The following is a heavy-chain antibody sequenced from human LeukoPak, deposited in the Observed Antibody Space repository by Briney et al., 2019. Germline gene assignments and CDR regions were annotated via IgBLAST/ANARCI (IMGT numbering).Heavy chain of an antibody. V-gene: IGHV3-11*01. CDR1: GFTFSDYY. J-gene: IGHJ4*02. CDR3: ARTARDYDILTGEFDY. CDR2: ISSSGSTI. Sequence: GGSLRLSCAASGFTFSDYYMSWIRQAPGKGLEWVSYISSSGSTIYYADSVKGRFTISRDNSKNTLYLQMNSLRAEDTAVYYCARTARDYDILTGEFDYWGQGTLVTVSS. D-gene: IGHD3-9*01.